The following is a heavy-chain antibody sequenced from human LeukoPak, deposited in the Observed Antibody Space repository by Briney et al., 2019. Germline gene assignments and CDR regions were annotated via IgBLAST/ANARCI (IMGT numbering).Heavy chain of an antibody. CDR3: ARDGPRGYSYGYVWYYFDY. CDR2: INPNSGGT. CDR1: GYTFTSYY. J-gene: IGHJ4*02. V-gene: IGHV1-2*02. Sequence: ASVKVSCKASGYTFTSYYMHWVRQAPGQGLEWMGWINPNSGGTNYAQKFQGRVTMTRDTSISTAYMELSRLRSDDTAMYYCARDGPRGYSYGYVWYYFDYWGQGTLVTVSS. D-gene: IGHD5-18*01.